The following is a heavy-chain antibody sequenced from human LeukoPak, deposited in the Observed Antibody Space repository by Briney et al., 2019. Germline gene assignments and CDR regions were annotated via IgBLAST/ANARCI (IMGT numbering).Heavy chain of an antibody. D-gene: IGHD6-13*01. CDR2: INHSGST. CDR1: GGSFSGYY. CDR3: ERLRPMTYSSSWYWDAFDI. J-gene: IGHJ3*02. Sequence: SETLSLTCAVYGGSFSGYYWSWIRQPPGKGLEWIGEINHSGSTNYNPSLKSRVTISVDTSKNQFSLKLSSVTAADTAVYYCERLRPMTYSSSWYWDAFDIWGQGTMVTVPS. V-gene: IGHV4-34*01.